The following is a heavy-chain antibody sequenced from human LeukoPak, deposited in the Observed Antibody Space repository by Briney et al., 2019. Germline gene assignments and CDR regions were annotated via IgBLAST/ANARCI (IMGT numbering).Heavy chain of an antibody. Sequence: PGGSLRLSCAASGFTFSSYGLSWVRQAPGKGLEWVANIKQDGSEKYYVDSVKGRFTISRDSAKNSLYLQMNSLRAEDTAVYYCADMGDYWGQGTLVTVSS. D-gene: IGHD2-15*01. CDR1: GFTFSSYG. J-gene: IGHJ4*02. CDR3: ADMGDY. CDR2: IKQDGSEK. V-gene: IGHV3-7*01.